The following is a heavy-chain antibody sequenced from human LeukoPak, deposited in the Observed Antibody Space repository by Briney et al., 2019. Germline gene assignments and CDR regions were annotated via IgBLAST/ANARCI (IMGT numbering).Heavy chain of an antibody. CDR1: GFTVSSNY. Sequence: GGSLRLSCAASGFTVSSNYMSWVRQAPGKGLEWVSSISSSSSYIYYADSVKGRFTISRDNAKNSLYLQMNSLRAEDTAVYYCAREDVLPDYWGQGTLVTVSS. J-gene: IGHJ4*02. CDR2: ISSSSSYI. D-gene: IGHD4/OR15-4a*01. V-gene: IGHV3-21*01. CDR3: AREDVLPDY.